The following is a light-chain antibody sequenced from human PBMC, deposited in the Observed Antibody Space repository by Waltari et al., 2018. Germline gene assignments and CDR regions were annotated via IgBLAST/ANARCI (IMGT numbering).Light chain of an antibody. CDR3: CSYAGSPTSYV. CDR1: TSDVGGYDY. Sequence: QSALTPPASVSGSPGQSITISCTGTTSDVGGYDYVSWYQQHPGKAPKLMIYDVSKRPSGVSNRFSGSKSGNTASLTISGLQAEDEADYYCCSYAGSPTSYVFGTGTKVTVL. J-gene: IGLJ1*01. V-gene: IGLV2-23*02. CDR2: DVS.